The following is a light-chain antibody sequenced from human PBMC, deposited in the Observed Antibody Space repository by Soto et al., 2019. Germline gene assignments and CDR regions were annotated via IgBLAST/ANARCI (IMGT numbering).Light chain of an antibody. Sequence: DIQMTQSPSTLSASVGDRVTITCRASQSISSWLAWYQQKPGKAPKLLIYKASSLESGVPSRFSGSGSGKKFTLTISSLQPDVFATYYCQQYNNYPWTFGQGTKGEIK. CDR1: QSISSW. V-gene: IGKV1-5*03. J-gene: IGKJ1*01. CDR3: QQYNNYPWT. CDR2: KAS.